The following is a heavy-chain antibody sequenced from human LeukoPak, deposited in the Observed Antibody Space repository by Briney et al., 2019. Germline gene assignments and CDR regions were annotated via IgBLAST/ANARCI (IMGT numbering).Heavy chain of an antibody. CDR2: IWYDGSNK. V-gene: IGHV3-33*01. D-gene: IGHD3-10*01. CDR1: GFTFSSYG. J-gene: IGHJ6*04. CDR3: ARGLLWFGELDYYYYYGMDV. Sequence: GALRLSCAASGFTFSSYGMHWVRQAPGKGLEWVAVIWYDGSNKYYADSVKGRFTISRDNSKNTLYLQMNSLRAEDTAVYYCARGLLWFGELDYYYYYGMDVWGNGTTVTVSS.